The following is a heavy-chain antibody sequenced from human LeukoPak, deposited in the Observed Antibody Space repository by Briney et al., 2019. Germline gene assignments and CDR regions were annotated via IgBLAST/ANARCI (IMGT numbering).Heavy chain of an antibody. Sequence: GGTLRLSCAASGFTLSNYAMNWVRQAPGKGLEWVSGISGSGGTTYYADSVKGRFTVSRDNSKNTLCLQMNSLRAEDSAIYYCAKNYYGSGSYHFDYWGQGTLVTVSS. J-gene: IGHJ4*02. D-gene: IGHD3-10*01. V-gene: IGHV3-23*01. CDR1: GFTLSNYA. CDR2: ISGSGGTT. CDR3: AKNYYGSGSYHFDY.